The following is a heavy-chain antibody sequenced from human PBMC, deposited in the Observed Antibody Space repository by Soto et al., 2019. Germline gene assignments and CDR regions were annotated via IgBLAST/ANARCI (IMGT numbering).Heavy chain of an antibody. Sequence: GGSLRLSCTASGFPFSHYAMNWVRQGPGTRLEWVADISGSGDSARYADSVRGRFTISRDNSGDTLYLQMNSLRVDDTAVYYCGKERRGSGWSVCNFWGQGALVTVSS. D-gene: IGHD6-19*01. CDR1: GFPFSHYA. V-gene: IGHV3-23*01. CDR2: ISGSGDSA. J-gene: IGHJ4*02. CDR3: GKERRGSGWSVCNF.